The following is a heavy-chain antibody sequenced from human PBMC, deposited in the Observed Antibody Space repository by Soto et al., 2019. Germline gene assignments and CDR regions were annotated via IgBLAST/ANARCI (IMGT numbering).Heavy chain of an antibody. J-gene: IGHJ6*02. V-gene: IGHV4-34*01. CDR2: ITPIGST. CDR3: ARGGITLAWNYYYYGMDV. D-gene: IGHD3-10*01. Sequence: QVQVQQWGAGLLKPSETLSLACGVSGGSLSGHYWSWIRQPPGKGLEWIGEITPIGSTTYNPSLKSRLSISLDMSKHQFSLNLTSVSAADTAVYYCARGGITLAWNYYYYGMDVWGQGTTVTVSS. CDR1: GGSLSGHY.